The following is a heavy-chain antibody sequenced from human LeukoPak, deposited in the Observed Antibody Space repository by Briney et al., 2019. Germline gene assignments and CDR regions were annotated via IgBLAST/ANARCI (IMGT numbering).Heavy chain of an antibody. CDR2: ISSSSSYI. CDR3: ARVGGYSSGLQFDY. D-gene: IGHD6-19*01. Sequence: GGSLRLSCAASGFTFSSYSMNWVRQAPGKGLEWVSSISSSSSYIYYAGSVKGRFTISRDNAKNSLYLQMNSLRAEDTAVYYCARVGGYSSGLQFDYWGQGTLVTVSS. J-gene: IGHJ4*02. V-gene: IGHV3-21*01. CDR1: GFTFSSYS.